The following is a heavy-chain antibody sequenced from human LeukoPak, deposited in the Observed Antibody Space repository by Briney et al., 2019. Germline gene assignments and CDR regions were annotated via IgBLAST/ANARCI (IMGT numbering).Heavy chain of an antibody. CDR1: GFTFSSYS. J-gene: IGHJ4*02. D-gene: IGHD5-18*01. CDR3: ARDGVDTAMVF. CDR2: ISSSSSYI. Sequence: GGSLRLSCAASGFTFSSYSMNRVRQAPGKGLEWVSSISSSSSYIYYADSVKGRFTISRDNAKNSLYLQMNSLRAEDTAVYYCARDGVDTAMVFWGQGTLVTVSS. V-gene: IGHV3-21*01.